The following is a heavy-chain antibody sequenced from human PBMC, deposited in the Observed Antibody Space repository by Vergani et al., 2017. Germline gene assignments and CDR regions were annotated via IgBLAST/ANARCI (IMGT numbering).Heavy chain of an antibody. CDR3: ARYVYSSGGYFDY. J-gene: IGHJ4*02. CDR2: IYYSGST. D-gene: IGHD6-19*01. V-gene: IGHV4-59*01. CDR1: GGSISSYY. Sequence: QVQLQESGPGLVKPSETLSLTCTVSGGSISSYYWSWIRQPPGKGLEWIGYIYYSGSTNYNPSLKRRITVSVAKSKNQFSLKLRSATDSDTHVYYCARYVYSSGGYFDYWGQGTLVTVSS.